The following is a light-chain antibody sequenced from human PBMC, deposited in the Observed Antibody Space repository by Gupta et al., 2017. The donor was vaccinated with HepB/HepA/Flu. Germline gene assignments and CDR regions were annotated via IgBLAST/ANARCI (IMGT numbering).Light chain of an antibody. CDR1: INDIGGYNY. J-gene: IGLJ1*01. CDR3: SSFTTSGTLDYV. CDR2: DVS. Sequence: CTGTINDIGGYNYVSWYQQHPGKAPKLMIFDVSNRPSGVSNRFSGSKSGNTASLTISGLQPEDEADYYCSSFTTSGTLDYVFGTGTRVTVL. V-gene: IGLV2-14*03.